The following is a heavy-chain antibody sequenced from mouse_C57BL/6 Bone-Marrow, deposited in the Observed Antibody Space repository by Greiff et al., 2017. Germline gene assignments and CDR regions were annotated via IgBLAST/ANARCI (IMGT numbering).Heavy chain of an antibody. V-gene: IGHV1-55*01. J-gene: IGHJ1*03. Sequence: VQLQQPGAELVKPGASVKMSCKASGYTFTSYWITWVKQRPGQGLEWIGDIYPGSGSTNYNEKFTSKATLTVDTSSSTADMQHSSLTSENSAVYYCARPYYSNYWYFDVWGKGTTVTVSS. CDR2: IYPGSGST. CDR3: ARPYYSNYWYFDV. D-gene: IGHD2-5*01. CDR1: GYTFTSYW.